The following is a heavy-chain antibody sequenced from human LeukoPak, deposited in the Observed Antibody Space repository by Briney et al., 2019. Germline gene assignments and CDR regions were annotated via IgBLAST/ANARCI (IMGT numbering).Heavy chain of an antibody. Sequence: PGGSLRFSCAASGFTFSNFAMSWVRQAPGKGLEWVSIIYSSGGGTYYADSVKGRFTISRDNSKNTLYLQMNSLRADDTAVYYCATSNGYYFAYWGQGTLVTVSS. CDR1: GFTFSNFA. CDR3: ATSNGYYFAY. V-gene: IGHV3-23*01. J-gene: IGHJ4*02. CDR2: IYSSGGGT. D-gene: IGHD4-11*01.